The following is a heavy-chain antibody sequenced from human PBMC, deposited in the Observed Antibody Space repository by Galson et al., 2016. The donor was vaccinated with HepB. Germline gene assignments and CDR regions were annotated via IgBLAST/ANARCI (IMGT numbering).Heavy chain of an antibody. CDR2: IYYSGST. J-gene: IGHJ6*03. V-gene: IGHV4-31*03. CDR1: GDSLSRGDYY. CDR3: ASVVINRGYYYMDV. D-gene: IGHD3-22*01. Sequence: TLSLPCSVSGDSLSRGDYYWSWIHPHPGKGLEWIGHIYYSGSTDYNPSLKSRVTISIDTSKNQFSLKLSSVTAADTAVYYCASVVINRGYYYMDVWGKGTTVTVAS.